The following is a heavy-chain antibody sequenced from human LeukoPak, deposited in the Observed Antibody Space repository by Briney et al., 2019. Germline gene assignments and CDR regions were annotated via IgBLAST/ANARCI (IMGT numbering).Heavy chain of an antibody. D-gene: IGHD3-10*01. J-gene: IGHJ4*02. CDR3: ARRYGSGSDFDY. CDR1: GGSFSGYY. CDR2: INHSGST. V-gene: IGHV4-34*01. Sequence: NPSETLSLTCAVYGGSFSGYYWSCIRQPPGKGLEWIGEINHSGSTNYNPSLKSRVTISVDTSKNQFSLKLSSVTAADTAVYYCARRYGSGSDFDYWGQGTLVTVSS.